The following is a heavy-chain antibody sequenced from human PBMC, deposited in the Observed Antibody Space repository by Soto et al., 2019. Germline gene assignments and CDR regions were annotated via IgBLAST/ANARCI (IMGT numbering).Heavy chain of an antibody. CDR1: GYTITSYY. CDR3: ARDRPPKVAYYDFWSGYYYYYGMDV. D-gene: IGHD3-3*01. Sequence: SVKLYCKASGYTITSYYRRWGRHATRQGLEWMGIINPSGGSTSYAQKFQGRVTMTRDTSTSTVYMELSSLRSEDTAVYYCARDRPPKVAYYDFWSGYYYYYGMDVWGQGTTVTVSS. V-gene: IGHV1-46*01. CDR2: INPSGGST. J-gene: IGHJ6*02.